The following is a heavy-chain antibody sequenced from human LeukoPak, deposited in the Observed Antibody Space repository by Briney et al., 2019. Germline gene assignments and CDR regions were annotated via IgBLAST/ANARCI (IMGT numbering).Heavy chain of an antibody. CDR2: ISGSGGST. CDR1: GFTFSSYA. V-gene: IGHV3-23*01. CDR3: AKDPEGSITANWFDP. Sequence: PGGSLRLSCAASGFTFSSYAMSWVRQAPGKGLEWVSAISGSGGSTYYADSVKGRFTISRDNSKNTLYLQMNSLRAEDTAVYYCAKDPEGSITANWFDPWGQGTLVTASS. J-gene: IGHJ5*02. D-gene: IGHD3-10*01.